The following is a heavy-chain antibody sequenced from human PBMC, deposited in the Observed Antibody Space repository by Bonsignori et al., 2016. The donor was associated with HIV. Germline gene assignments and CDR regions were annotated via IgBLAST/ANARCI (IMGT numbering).Heavy chain of an antibody. Sequence: GGSLRLSCTASGFTFNAYWMHWVRQVPGEGLVWVSRINSDGTSTSYADSVKGRFTMSRDNGKNTLYLQMNSLRVEDTAVYYCVRGSNPVDYWGRGTLVTVSS. CDR3: VRGSNPVDY. D-gene: IGHD4-11*01. J-gene: IGHJ4*02. V-gene: IGHV3-74*01. CDR1: GFTFNAYW. CDR2: INSDGTST.